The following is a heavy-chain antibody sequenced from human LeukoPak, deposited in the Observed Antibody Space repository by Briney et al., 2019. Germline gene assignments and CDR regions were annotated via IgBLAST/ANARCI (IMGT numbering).Heavy chain of an antibody. CDR3: ARSAKSLYGDYV. Sequence: GGSLRLSCAASGFTFTNNFMSWVRQVPGKGLEWVANIKQDGSETTYADSVRGRFTISRDNAKNTLYLQMNSLRVEDTAVYYCARSAKSLYGDYVWGQGTLVTVSS. J-gene: IGHJ4*02. CDR2: IKQDGSET. V-gene: IGHV3-7*01. D-gene: IGHD4-17*01. CDR1: GFTFTNNF.